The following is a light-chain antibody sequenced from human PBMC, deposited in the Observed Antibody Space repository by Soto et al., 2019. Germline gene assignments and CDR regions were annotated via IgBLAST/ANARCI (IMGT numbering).Light chain of an antibody. CDR2: DAG. J-gene: IGLJ3*02. CDR1: SSDVGGYNY. Sequence: QSVLTQPASVSGSPGQSITISCTGTSSDVGGYNYVSWYQQHPGKAPKLMLYDAGSRPSGVSNRFSGSKSGNTASLTISGLQAEDEADYYCCSYTSSTTWVFGGGTKVTVL. V-gene: IGLV2-14*03. CDR3: CSYTSSTTWV.